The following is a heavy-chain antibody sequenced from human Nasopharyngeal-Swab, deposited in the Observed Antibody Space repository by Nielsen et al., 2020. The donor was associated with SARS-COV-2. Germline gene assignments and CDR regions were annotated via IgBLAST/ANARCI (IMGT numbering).Heavy chain of an antibody. Sequence: GESLKISCAASGFLVSNTYMTWVRQAPGKGLEWVSIIYAGGRTFYGDSVQGRVTISRDYSKNTVYLQMNSLRSEDTAVYYCARGPLEARGIYFDSWGQGTLITVSS. J-gene: IGHJ4*02. D-gene: IGHD1-1*01. CDR3: ARGPLEARGIYFDS. V-gene: IGHV3-53*01. CDR2: IYAGGRT. CDR1: GFLVSNTY.